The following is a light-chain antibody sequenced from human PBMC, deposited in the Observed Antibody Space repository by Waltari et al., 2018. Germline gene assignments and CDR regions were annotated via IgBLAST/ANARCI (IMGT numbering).Light chain of an antibody. V-gene: IGLV2-14*03. CDR3: SSYTTSISYV. Sequence: QSALTQPAAVSGSPGQSITISCTGTSSDIGVYNHVPWYQQYPGKAPKLMIYDVTNRPSGVSDRFSGSKSDYTASLTISGLQAEDEADYYCSSYTTSISYVFGTGTRVTVL. CDR2: DVT. CDR1: SSDIGVYNH. J-gene: IGLJ1*01.